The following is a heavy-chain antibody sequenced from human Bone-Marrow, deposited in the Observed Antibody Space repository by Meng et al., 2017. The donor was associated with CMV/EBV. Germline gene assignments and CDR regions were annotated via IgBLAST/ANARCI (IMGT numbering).Heavy chain of an antibody. CDR2: INPSGGST. Sequence: ASVKVSCKASGGTFSSYAISWVRQAPGQGLEWMGIINPSGGSTSYAQKFQGRVTMTRDTSTSTVYMELSSLRSEDTAVYYCARGSWDSYDILTGSVAFDIWGQGTMVTVSS. V-gene: IGHV1-46*01. CDR1: GGTFSSYA. D-gene: IGHD3-9*01. CDR3: ARGSWDSYDILTGSVAFDI. J-gene: IGHJ3*02.